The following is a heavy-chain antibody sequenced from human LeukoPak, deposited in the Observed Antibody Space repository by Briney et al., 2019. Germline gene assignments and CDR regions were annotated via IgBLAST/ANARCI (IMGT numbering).Heavy chain of an antibody. CDR2: ISSSSSTI. J-gene: IGHJ6*03. CDR1: GFTFSSYS. V-gene: IGHV3-48*01. CDR3: AKVRLGYCSGGSCSRGGTSMDV. D-gene: IGHD2-15*01. Sequence: GGSLRLSCAASGFTFSSYSMNWVRQVPGKGLEWVSYISSSSSTIYYADSVKGRFTISRDNSKNTLYLQMNSLRAEDTAVYYCAKVRLGYCSGGSCSRGGTSMDVWGRGTTVTISS.